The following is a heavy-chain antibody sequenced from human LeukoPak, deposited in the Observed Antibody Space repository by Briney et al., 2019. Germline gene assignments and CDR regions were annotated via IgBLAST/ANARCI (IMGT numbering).Heavy chain of an antibody. Sequence: QPGGSLRLSCAASGFTVSSNYMSWVRQAPGKGLEWVSLIYSGGSTYYADSVKGRFTISRDNSKNTLYLHMNSLRAEDTAVYYCARDRAAAGIPGRLLVFDYWGQGTLVTVSS. CDR2: IYSGGST. V-gene: IGHV3-53*01. CDR1: GFTVSSNY. D-gene: IGHD6-13*01. J-gene: IGHJ4*02. CDR3: ARDRAAAGIPGRLLVFDY.